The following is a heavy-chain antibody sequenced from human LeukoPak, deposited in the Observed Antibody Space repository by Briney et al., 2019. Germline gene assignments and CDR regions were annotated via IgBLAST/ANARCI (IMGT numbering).Heavy chain of an antibody. CDR1: GGSISSSSYY. Sequence: SETLSLTCTVSGGSISSSSYYWGWIRQPPGKGLEWIGSIYYSGSTYYNPSLKSRVTISVDTSKNQFSLKLSSVTAADTAVYYCASAYGDYVSCFDYWGQGTLVTVSS. J-gene: IGHJ4*02. CDR2: IYYSGST. V-gene: IGHV4-39*01. D-gene: IGHD4-17*01. CDR3: ASAYGDYVSCFDY.